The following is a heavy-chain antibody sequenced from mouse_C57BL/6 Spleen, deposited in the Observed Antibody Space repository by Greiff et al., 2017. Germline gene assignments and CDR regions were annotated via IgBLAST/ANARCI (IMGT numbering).Heavy chain of an antibody. J-gene: IGHJ2*01. CDR1: GYSFTDYN. Sequence: LQESGPELVKPGASVKISCKASGYSFTDYNMNWVKQSNGKSLEWIGVINPNYGTTSYNQKFKGKATLTVDQSSSTAYMQLNSLTSEDSAVYYCARSYYGSSLLYFDYWGQGTTLTVSS. V-gene: IGHV1-39*01. CDR3: ARSYYGSSLLYFDY. CDR2: INPNYGTT. D-gene: IGHD1-1*01.